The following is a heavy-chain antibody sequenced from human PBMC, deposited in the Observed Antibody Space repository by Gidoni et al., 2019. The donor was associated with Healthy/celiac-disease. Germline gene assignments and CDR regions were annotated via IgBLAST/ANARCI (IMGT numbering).Heavy chain of an antibody. J-gene: IGHJ6*02. D-gene: IGHD1-7*01. V-gene: IGHV3-53*04. CDR3: ARASTRTTAKSYYYYYGMDV. CDR2: IYSGGST. Sequence: EVQLVESGGGLVQPGGSLRLSCAASGFTVSSNYMSWVRQAPGKGLEWVSVIYSGGSTYYADSVKGRFTISRHNSKNTLYLQMNSLRAEDTAVYYCARASTRTTAKSYYYYYGMDVWGQGTTVTVSS. CDR1: GFTVSSNY.